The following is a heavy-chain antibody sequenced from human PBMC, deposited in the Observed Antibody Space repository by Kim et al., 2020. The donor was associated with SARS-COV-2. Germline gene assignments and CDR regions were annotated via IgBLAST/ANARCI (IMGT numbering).Heavy chain of an antibody. V-gene: IGHV3-9*01. CDR1: GFTFDDYA. Sequence: GGSLRLSCAASGFTFDDYAMHWVRQAPGKGLEWVSGISWNSGTIGYADSVKGRFTISRDSAKNSLYLQMNSLRTEDTALDYCAKSKVTMVQGVVYGMDV. D-gene: IGHD3-10*01. J-gene: IGHJ6*01. CDR3: AKSKVTMVQGVVYGMDV. CDR2: ISWNSGTI.